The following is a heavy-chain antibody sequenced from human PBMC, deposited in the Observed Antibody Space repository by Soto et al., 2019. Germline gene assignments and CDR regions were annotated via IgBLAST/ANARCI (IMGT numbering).Heavy chain of an antibody. CDR2: IYHSGST. CDR3: ARFDHGYCSSTSCPSHDGMDV. J-gene: IGHJ6*02. D-gene: IGHD2-2*03. Sequence: PETRSLTCAVSGGSISSSNWWSWVRQPPGKGLEGIGEIYHSGSTNYNPSLKSRVTISVDKSKNQFSLMLISVTGSDTAVYYCARFDHGYCSSTSCPSHDGMDVWGQGTTVTVSS. CDR1: GGSISSSNW. V-gene: IGHV4-4*03.